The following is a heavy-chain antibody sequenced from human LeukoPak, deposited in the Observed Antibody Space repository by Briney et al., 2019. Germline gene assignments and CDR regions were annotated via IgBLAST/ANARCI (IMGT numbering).Heavy chain of an antibody. CDR1: GGSVSSGSYY. CDR3: ASRGRGSGSYYGY. J-gene: IGHJ4*02. CDR2: IYYSGST. D-gene: IGHD3-10*01. Sequence: SETLSLTCTVSGGSVSSGSYYWSWIRQPPGKGLEWIGYIYYSGSTDYNPSLKSRVTISVDTSKNQFSLKLSSVTAADTAVYYCASRGRGSGSYYGYWGQGTLVTVSS. V-gene: IGHV4-61*01.